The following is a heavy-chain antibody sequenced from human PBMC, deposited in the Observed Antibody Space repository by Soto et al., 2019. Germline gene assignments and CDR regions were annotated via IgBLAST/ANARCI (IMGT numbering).Heavy chain of an antibody. D-gene: IGHD2-2*01. CDR2: IIPIFGTA. J-gene: IGHJ6*02. V-gene: IGHV1-69*13. Sequence: ASVKVSCKASGGTFSSYAISWVRQAPGQGLEWMGGIIPIFGTANYAQKFQGRVTITADESTSTAYMELSSLRSEDTAVYYCARLPAPPHYYYYGMDVWGQGTTVTVSS. CDR1: GGTFSSYA. CDR3: ARLPAPPHYYYYGMDV.